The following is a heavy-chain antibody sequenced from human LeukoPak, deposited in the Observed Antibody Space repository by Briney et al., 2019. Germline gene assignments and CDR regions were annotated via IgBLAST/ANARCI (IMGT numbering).Heavy chain of an antibody. V-gene: IGHV4-31*03. D-gene: IGHD6-13*01. J-gene: IGHJ4*02. CDR3: ARVREATIAPFFDY. CDR1: GDSISSGDYC. Sequence: SETLSLTCTVSGDSISSGDYCWTWIRQHPGKGLEWIGCIYYSGSTYYNLSLKSRVIISTDTSKNHFSPKLSSVTAADTALYYCARVREATIAPFFDYWGQGILVTVSS. CDR2: IYYSGST.